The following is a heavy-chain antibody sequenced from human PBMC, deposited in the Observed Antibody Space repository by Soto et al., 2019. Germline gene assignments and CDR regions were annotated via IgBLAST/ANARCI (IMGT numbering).Heavy chain of an antibody. J-gene: IGHJ3*01. D-gene: IGHD7-27*01. CDR1: GFILNNYA. V-gene: IGHV3-23*01. CDR2: IGGTDGDSDGVP. CDR3: VKRGGNWGAFDF. Sequence: VQLLESGGDLVQPGGSLRLSCVASGFILNNYAMSWVRQAPGKGLEWVSTIGGTDGDSDGVPWYEDSVKGRFTISRDSSANTLFLHMDNWRAEASALYYCVKRGGNWGAFDFWGQGTTVGVSS.